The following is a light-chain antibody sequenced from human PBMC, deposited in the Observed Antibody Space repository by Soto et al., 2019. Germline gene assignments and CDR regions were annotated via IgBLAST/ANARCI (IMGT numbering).Light chain of an antibody. CDR1: QSVTGN. Sequence: EIVMTQSPATLSVSPGERATLSCRASQSVTGNLAWYQKKPGQAPRLLIYAASTRATGIPARFSGSGSGKEFTLTISSLQSEDFAVYYCQQYNNWPLYTFGQGTKLEIK. V-gene: IGKV3-15*01. J-gene: IGKJ2*01. CDR2: AAS. CDR3: QQYNNWPLYT.